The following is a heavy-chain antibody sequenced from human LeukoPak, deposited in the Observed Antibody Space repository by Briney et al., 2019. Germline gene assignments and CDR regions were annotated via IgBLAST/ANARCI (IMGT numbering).Heavy chain of an antibody. V-gene: IGHV3-7*01. CDR2: IKQDGSAK. Sequence: GGSLRLSCATSGFTLSTYWMGWGRQAPGKGLEWVASIKQDGSAKYYVDSVRGRFTISRDNAENSLYLQMNSLRVEDTALYYCARERWGIAAGLDYWGQGTLVTVSS. CDR1: GFTLSTYW. D-gene: IGHD6-13*01. CDR3: ARERWGIAAGLDY. J-gene: IGHJ4*02.